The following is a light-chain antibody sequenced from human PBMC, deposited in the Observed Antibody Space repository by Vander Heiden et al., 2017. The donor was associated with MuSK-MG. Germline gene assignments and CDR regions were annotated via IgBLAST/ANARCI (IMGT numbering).Light chain of an antibody. V-gene: IGKV3-20*01. J-gene: IGKJ2*01. CDR2: DAS. CDR3: QQDCNSPFT. Sequence: DIVLTPSPGTLSLSPGERATLSCRASQSVIINYLAWYQQRPGQAPRLLIYDASSSATGIADRFRGSGSGTDFTLTINGLEPEDSAVYYCQQDCNSPFTFGQGTKLEIK. CDR1: QSVIINY.